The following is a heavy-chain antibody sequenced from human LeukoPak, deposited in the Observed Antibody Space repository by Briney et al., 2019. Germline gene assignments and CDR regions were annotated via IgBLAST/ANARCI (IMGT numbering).Heavy chain of an antibody. CDR2: INWEGTYK. J-gene: IGHJ3*02. Sequence: GGSLRLSCAASGFSFSSSGMNWVRQAPGKGLEWVSSINWEGTYKVYADSVKGRFTIFRDNAKNSLYLQMDSLRAEETAVYYCAKYQTGTWTSSDSSDIWGQGTLVTVSS. CDR1: GFSFSSSG. CDR3: AKYQTGTWTSSDSSDI. V-gene: IGHV3-21*01. D-gene: IGHD1-7*01.